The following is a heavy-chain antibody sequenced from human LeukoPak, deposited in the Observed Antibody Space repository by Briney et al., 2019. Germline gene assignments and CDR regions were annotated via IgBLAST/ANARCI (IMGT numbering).Heavy chain of an antibody. CDR2: SYYSGTT. CDR3: ARRRRIVETSKGDGFDI. V-gene: IGHV4-59*08. Sequence: SETLSLTCTVSGSSINSYYWNWIRQFPGKGLEWIGYSYYSGTTNYNPSLKSRVTISVDTSKNQFSLKLSSVTAADTAVYYCARRRRIVETSKGDGFDIWGQGTMVTVSS. J-gene: IGHJ3*02. D-gene: IGHD1-26*01. CDR1: GSSINSYY.